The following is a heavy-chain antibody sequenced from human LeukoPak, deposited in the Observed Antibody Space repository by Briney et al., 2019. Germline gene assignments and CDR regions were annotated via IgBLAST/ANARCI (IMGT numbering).Heavy chain of an antibody. V-gene: IGHV7-4-1*02. CDR1: GYTFTSYA. D-gene: IGHD3-9*01. J-gene: IGHJ5*02. CDR2: INTNTGNP. CDR3: ARDGYDILTGLVWFDP. Sequence: GASVKVSCKASGYTFTSYAMNWVRQAPGQGLEWMGWINTNTGNPTYAQGFTGRFVFSLDTSVSTAYLQISSLKAEDTAVYYCARDGYDILTGLVWFDPWGQGTLVTVSS.